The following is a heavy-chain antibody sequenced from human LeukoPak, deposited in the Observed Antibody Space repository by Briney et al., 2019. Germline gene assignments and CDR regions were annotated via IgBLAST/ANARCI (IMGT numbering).Heavy chain of an antibody. J-gene: IGHJ6*02. CDR3: AKVSGGGLYYDGMDV. CDR1: GFTFSSYA. V-gene: IGHV3-23*01. CDR2: ISGSGGTT. D-gene: IGHD1-14*01. Sequence: GGSLRLSCAASGFTFSSYAMSWVRQAPGKGLEWVSAISGSGGTTYYADSVKGRFTISRDSSKNTLYLQMNSLRAEDTAVYYCAKVSGGGLYYDGMDVWGQGTTVTVSS.